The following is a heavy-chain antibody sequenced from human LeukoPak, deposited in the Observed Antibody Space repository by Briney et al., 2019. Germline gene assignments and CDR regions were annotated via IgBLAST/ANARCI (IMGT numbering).Heavy chain of an antibody. D-gene: IGHD6-19*01. J-gene: IGHJ4*02. CDR2: LGPDGGTT. CDR1: GFTFSSYW. CDR3: ATAGQWRFDS. V-gene: IGHV3-74*01. Sequence: PGGSLRLSCAASGFTFSSYWMHWVRQAPGKGLVWVSRLGPDGGTTDYSDSVRGRFTISRDNAKDTLYLQINSLRADDTAVYYCATAGQWRFDSWGLGTLVTVSS.